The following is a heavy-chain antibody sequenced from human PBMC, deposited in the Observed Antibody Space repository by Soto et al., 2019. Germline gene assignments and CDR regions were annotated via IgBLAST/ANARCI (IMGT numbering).Heavy chain of an antibody. J-gene: IGHJ4*02. D-gene: IGHD5-12*01. Sequence: SETLSLTCSVSGDSVRNNNFHWGWFRQPPGKGLEWIGNIYYTGSIEYNPSLRSRVTLSVDTSKNQFSLTLSSVTAADTAVYYCAKRDHAPVACVLSPFDNWGQGALVTVSS. V-gene: IGHV4-39*01. CDR1: GDSVRNNNFH. CDR3: AKRDHAPVACVLSPFDN. CDR2: IYYTGSI.